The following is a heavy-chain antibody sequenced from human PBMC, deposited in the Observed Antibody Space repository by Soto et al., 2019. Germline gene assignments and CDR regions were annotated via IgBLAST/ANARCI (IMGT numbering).Heavy chain of an antibody. CDR2: INPVSGGA. D-gene: IGHD3-16*01. Sequence: QVQLVQSGAEVKRPGASVEISCKTSGFTFTSNYLHWVRQAPGQGLEWVAMINPVSGGATSSEKVRGRVTVTRDTSTSAIYLEVNGLTTDDTAVYYCAMGEMDDWCRGTTVTVSS. J-gene: IGHJ6*02. CDR1: GFTFTSNY. CDR3: AMGEMDD. V-gene: IGHV1-46*01.